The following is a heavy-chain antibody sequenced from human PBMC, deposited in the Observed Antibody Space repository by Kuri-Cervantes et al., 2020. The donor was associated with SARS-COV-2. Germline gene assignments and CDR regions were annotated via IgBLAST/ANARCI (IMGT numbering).Heavy chain of an antibody. J-gene: IGHJ6*02. CDR2: IYPGDSDT. Sequence: GESLKISCKGSGYSFTSYWIGWVRQMPGKGLEWMGIIYPGDSDTRYSPSFQGQVTISADKSISTAYLQWSSLKASDTTMYYCARGIDCSSTSCYPGTSYYYYGMDVWGQGTTVTVSS. V-gene: IGHV5-51*01. CDR3: ARGIDCSSTSCYPGTSYYYYGMDV. CDR1: GYSFTSYW. D-gene: IGHD2-2*01.